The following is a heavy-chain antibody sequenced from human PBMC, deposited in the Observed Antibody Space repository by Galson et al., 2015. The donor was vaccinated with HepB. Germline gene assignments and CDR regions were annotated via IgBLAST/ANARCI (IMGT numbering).Heavy chain of an antibody. CDR2: INSDGSAR. V-gene: IGHV3-74*01. Sequence: SLRLSCAASGFTFSNYWMHWVRQAPGKGLVWVSRINSDGSARDYADSVKGRFTISGDNAENTVYLQINGLRVEDTAVYYCARVRGTYTMGAFDFWGQGTMLTVSS. J-gene: IGHJ3*01. D-gene: IGHD1-26*01. CDR1: GFTFSNYW. CDR3: ARVRGTYTMGAFDF.